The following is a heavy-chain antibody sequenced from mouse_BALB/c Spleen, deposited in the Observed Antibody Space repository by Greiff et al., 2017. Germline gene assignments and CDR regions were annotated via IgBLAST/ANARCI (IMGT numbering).Heavy chain of an antibody. J-gene: IGHJ1*01. D-gene: IGHD2-2*01. CDR2: IWAGGST. V-gene: IGHV2-9*02. CDR1: GFSLTSYG. Sequence: QVQLKESGPGLVAPSQSLSITCTVSGFSLTSYGVHWVRQPPGKGLEWLGVIWAGGSTNYNSALMSRLSISKDNSKSQVFLKMNSLQTDDTAMYYCARGGYYWYFDVWGAGTTVTVSS. CDR3: ARGGYYWYFDV.